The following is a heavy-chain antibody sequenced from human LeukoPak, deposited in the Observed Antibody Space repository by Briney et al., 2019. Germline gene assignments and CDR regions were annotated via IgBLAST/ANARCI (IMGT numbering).Heavy chain of an antibody. J-gene: IGHJ3*02. CDR1: GFTYSSCI. Sequence: GRSLRLSCAASGFTYSSCIMHWLRQAPGKGLEWVGVVSFYGSEAFYTASAKGRCTISRDNSENTVFLQMKSLSGEDAAIYFSATDKGTIGHYQTDTFDISGPRTIVTVSP. CDR2: VSFYGSEA. CDR3: ATDKGTIGHYQTDTFDI. V-gene: IGHV3-30*10. D-gene: IGHD1-26*01.